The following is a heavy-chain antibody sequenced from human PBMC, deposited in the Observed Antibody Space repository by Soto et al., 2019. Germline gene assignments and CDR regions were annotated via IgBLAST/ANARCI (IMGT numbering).Heavy chain of an antibody. J-gene: IGHJ1*01. Sequence: EVQLVESGGGLVQPGGSLRLSCAASGFTVSSNYMSWVRQAPGKGLEWVSLIYSGGSTYYADSVKGRFTISRHNSKNTLYLQMNSLSDEDTAVYYCAWGRWPDEFQHWGQGTLVTVSS. CDR3: AWGRWPDEFQH. CDR2: IYSGGST. CDR1: GFTVSSNY. D-gene: IGHD3-16*01. V-gene: IGHV3-53*04.